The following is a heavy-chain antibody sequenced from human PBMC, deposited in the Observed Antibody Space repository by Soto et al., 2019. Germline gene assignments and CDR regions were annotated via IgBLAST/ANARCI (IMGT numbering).Heavy chain of an antibody. CDR1: GFSFSSHA. J-gene: IGHJ2*01. Sequence: EVQLKESGGGLVQRGGSLRLSCVASGFSFSSHAMGWVRQAPGKGLEWVSSIIGGGGDTFYADSVKGRFTISRHNSKNTLYLPMDSLTAADTAVYYCVRCGSLSRSDYSWYFDLWGRGTPVSVSS. CDR3: VRCGSLSRSDYSWYFDL. V-gene: IGHV3-23*01. D-gene: IGHD4-17*01. CDR2: IIGGGGDT.